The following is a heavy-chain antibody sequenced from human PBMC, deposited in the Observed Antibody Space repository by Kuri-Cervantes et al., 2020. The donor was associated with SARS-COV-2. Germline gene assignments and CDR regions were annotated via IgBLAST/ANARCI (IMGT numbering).Heavy chain of an antibody. Sequence: SETLSLTCTASGGSISSSSYYWSWIRQPPGKGLEWIGEINHSGSTNYNPSLKSRVTISVDTSKNQFSLKLSSVTAADTAVYYCARGRRNYCSSTSCYPPYYGMDVWGQGTTVTVSS. V-gene: IGHV4-39*07. J-gene: IGHJ6*02. CDR2: INHSGST. CDR1: GGSISSSSYY. D-gene: IGHD2-2*01. CDR3: ARGRRNYCSSTSCYPPYYGMDV.